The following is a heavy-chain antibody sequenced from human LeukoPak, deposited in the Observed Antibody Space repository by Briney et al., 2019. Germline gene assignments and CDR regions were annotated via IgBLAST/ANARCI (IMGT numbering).Heavy chain of an antibody. CDR3: ARHYDFWSGRGAAFDI. CDR2: IYYSGST. CDR1: GGSISSYY. J-gene: IGHJ3*02. V-gene: IGHV4-59*01. Sequence: PSETLSLTCTVSGGSISSYYWSWIRQPPGKGLEWIGYIYYSGSTNYNPSLKSRVTISVDTSKNQFSLKLSSVTAADTAVYYCARHYDFWSGRGAAFDIWGQGTMVTVSS. D-gene: IGHD3-3*01.